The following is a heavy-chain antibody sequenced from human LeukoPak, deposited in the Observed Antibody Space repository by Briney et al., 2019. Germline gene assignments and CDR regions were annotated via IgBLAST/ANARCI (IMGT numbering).Heavy chain of an antibody. V-gene: IGHV3-30*18. CDR2: ISYDGSNK. J-gene: IGHJ6*02. CDR1: GFTFSSYG. CDR3: AKDASDYGDYYYGMDV. D-gene: IGHD4-17*01. Sequence: GRSLRLSCAASGFTFSSYGMHWVRQAPGKGLEWVAAISYDGSNKYYADSVKGRFTISRDNSKNTLYLQMNSLRAEDTAVYYCAKDASDYGDYYYGMDVWGQGTTVNVSS.